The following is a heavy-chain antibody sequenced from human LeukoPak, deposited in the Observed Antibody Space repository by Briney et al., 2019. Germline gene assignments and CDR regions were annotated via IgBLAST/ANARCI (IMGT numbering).Heavy chain of an antibody. CDR1: GYTFTGYY. CDR2: INPNSGGT. D-gene: IGHD4-23*01. Sequence: ASVKVSCKASGYTFTGYYMHWVRQAPGQGLEWMGWINPNSGGTNYAQKFQGWVTMTRDTSISTAYMELSRLRSDDTAVYYCARDPGGKANHFDYWGRGTLVTVSS. CDR3: ARDPGGKANHFDY. V-gene: IGHV1-2*04. J-gene: IGHJ4*02.